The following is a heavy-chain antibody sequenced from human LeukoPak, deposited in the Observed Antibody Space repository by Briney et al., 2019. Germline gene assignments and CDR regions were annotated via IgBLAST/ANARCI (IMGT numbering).Heavy chain of an antibody. Sequence: PGGSLRLSCAASGFTFSSYGMHWVRQAPGKGLEWVAVISYDESNKYFADSVKGRFTISRDNPKNTLYLQMKSLRPEDTAVYYCAKSTTVTTQQRGYFDYWGQGTLVTVSS. CDR2: ISYDESNK. CDR1: GFTFSSYG. V-gene: IGHV3-30*18. D-gene: IGHD4-11*01. CDR3: AKSTTVTTQQRGYFDY. J-gene: IGHJ4*02.